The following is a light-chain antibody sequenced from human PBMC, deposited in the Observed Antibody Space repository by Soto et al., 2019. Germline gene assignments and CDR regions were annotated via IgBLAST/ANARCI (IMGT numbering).Light chain of an antibody. CDR3: QQSYSTPYT. Sequence: DIQMTQSPSSLSASVGGRVAITCRASQSISSDLNWYQQKAGKAPKLLIYAASSLQSGVPSRFSGSGSGTDFTLTLSSLQPEDFATYYCQQSYSTPYTFGQGTNLEIK. J-gene: IGKJ2*01. CDR1: QSISSD. CDR2: AAS. V-gene: IGKV1-39*01.